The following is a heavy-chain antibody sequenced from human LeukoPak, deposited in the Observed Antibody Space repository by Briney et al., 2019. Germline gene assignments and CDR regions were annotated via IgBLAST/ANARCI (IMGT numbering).Heavy chain of an antibody. V-gene: IGHV4-59*01. D-gene: IGHD3-22*01. CDR1: RVNLVGGY. J-gene: IGHJ4*02. CDR2: VCYSGGT. CDR3: AREANYYDSSAYWAPGSIDC. Sequence: SETLSLACTVYRVNLVGGYCGGVRKPPGKGPECIGDVCYSGGTNYNPSLKSRVTISVDTSKNQFSLKLSSVTAADTTVYYCAREANYYDSSAYWAPGSIDCWGQGTLVTVSS.